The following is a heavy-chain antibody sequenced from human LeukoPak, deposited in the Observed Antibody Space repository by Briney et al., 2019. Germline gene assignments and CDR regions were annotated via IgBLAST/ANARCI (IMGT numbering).Heavy chain of an antibody. V-gene: IGHV4-61*01. Sequence: SETLSLTCDVSGVSINTCCYDWTWIRQPPGKGLEWIGYKYYSGSTRYNSSLRSRLTISLDSSKNQFSLRLTSVTAADTAVYYCARGRSYGFDFDSWGPGTLVIVSS. CDR3: ARGRSYGFDFDS. CDR2: KYYSGST. D-gene: IGHD5-18*01. CDR1: GVSINTCCYD. J-gene: IGHJ4*02.